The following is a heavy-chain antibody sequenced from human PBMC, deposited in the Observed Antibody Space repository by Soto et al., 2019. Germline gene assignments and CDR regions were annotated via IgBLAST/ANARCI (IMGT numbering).Heavy chain of an antibody. CDR1: GYSFTSYW. V-gene: IGHV5-10-1*01. J-gene: IGHJ6*02. CDR2: IDPSDSYT. CDR3: ARSPMEQIPKYGV. D-gene: IGHD1-26*01. Sequence: GESLKISCKGSGYSFTSYWISRVRQMPGKGLEWMGRIDPSDSYTNYSPSFQGHVTISADKSISTAYLQWSSLKASDTAMYYCARSPMEQIPKYGVWGQGTTVTVSS.